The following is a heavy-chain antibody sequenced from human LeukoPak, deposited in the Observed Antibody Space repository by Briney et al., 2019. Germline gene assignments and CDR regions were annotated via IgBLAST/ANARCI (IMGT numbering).Heavy chain of an antibody. Sequence: EASVKVSCKASGYTFTGYYMHWVRQAPGQGLEWMGWINPNSGGTNYAQKFQGRVTMTRDTSISTAYMELSKLRSDDTAVYYCARARRGPAYSSGLQGAFDIWGQGTMVTVSS. J-gene: IGHJ3*02. V-gene: IGHV1-2*02. D-gene: IGHD6-19*01. CDR1: GYTFTGYY. CDR2: INPNSGGT. CDR3: ARARRGPAYSSGLQGAFDI.